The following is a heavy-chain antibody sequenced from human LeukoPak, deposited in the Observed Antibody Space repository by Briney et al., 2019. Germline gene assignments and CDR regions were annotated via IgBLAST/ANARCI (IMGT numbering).Heavy chain of an antibody. CDR1: GYTFTGYY. J-gene: IGHJ6*03. CDR2: INPNSGGT. D-gene: IGHD2-2*02. V-gene: IGHV1-2*02. Sequence: ASVKVSCKASGYTFTGYYMHWVRQAPGQGLEWMGWINPNSGGTDYAQKFQGRVTMTRDTSISTAYMELSRLRSDDTAVYYCARAGYTHYYYYMDVWGKGTTVTISS. CDR3: ARAGYTHYYYYMDV.